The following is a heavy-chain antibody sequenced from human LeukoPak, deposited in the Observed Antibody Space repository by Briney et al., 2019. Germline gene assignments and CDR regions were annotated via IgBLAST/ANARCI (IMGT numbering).Heavy chain of an antibody. CDR3: ARWGRGYYDILTGYPLGYYFDY. D-gene: IGHD3-9*01. V-gene: IGHV4-39*01. Sequence: SETLSLTCTVSGGSISRSSYYWGWIRQPPGKGLEWIGSIYYSGSTYYNPSLKSRVTISVDTSKNQFSLKLSSVTAADTAVYYCARWGRGYYDILTGYPLGYYFDYWGQGTLVTVSS. J-gene: IGHJ4*02. CDR2: IYYSGST. CDR1: GGSISRSSYY.